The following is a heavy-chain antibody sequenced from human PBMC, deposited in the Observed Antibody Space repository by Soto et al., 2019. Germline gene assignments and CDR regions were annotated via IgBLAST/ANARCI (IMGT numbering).Heavy chain of an antibody. CDR2: IYSGGST. V-gene: IGHV3-66*01. CDR3: ARDIRGYSGYDRGPDAFDI. J-gene: IGHJ3*02. D-gene: IGHD5-12*01. Sequence: EVQLVESGGGLVQPGGSLRLSCAASGFTVSSNYMSWVRQAPGKGLEWVSVIYSGGSTYYADSVKGRFTISRDNSNNTLYLQMNSLRAEDTAVYYCARDIRGYSGYDRGPDAFDIWGQGTMVTVSS. CDR1: GFTVSSNY.